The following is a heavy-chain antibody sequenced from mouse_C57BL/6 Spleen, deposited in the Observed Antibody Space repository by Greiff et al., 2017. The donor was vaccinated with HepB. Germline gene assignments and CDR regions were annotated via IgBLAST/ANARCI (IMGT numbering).Heavy chain of an antibody. CDR1: GYTFTSYW. D-gene: IGHD3-3*01. CDR3: ARWGRASMDY. Sequence: QVQLQQPGAELVRPGSSVKLSCKASGYTFTSYWMDWVKQSPGQGLEWIGNIYPSDSETHYNQKFKDKATLTVDKSSSTAYMQLSSLTSEDSAVYYCARWGRASMDYWGQGTSVTVSS. CDR2: IYPSDSET. V-gene: IGHV1-61*01. J-gene: IGHJ4*01.